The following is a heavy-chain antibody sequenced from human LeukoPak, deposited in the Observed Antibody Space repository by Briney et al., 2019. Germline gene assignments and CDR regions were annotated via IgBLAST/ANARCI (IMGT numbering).Heavy chain of an antibody. CDR1: GFTFSSYG. Sequence: PGRSLRLSCAASGFTFSSYGMHWVRQAPGKGLEWVAVISYDGSNKYYADSVKGRFTISRVNSKNTLYLQMNSLRAEDTALYYCARDPSGYDYWGQGTLVTVSS. V-gene: IGHV3-30*03. CDR2: ISYDGSNK. CDR3: ARDPSGYDY. J-gene: IGHJ4*02. D-gene: IGHD3-22*01.